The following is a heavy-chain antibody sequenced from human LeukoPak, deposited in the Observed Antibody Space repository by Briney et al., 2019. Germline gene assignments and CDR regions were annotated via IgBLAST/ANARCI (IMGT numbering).Heavy chain of an antibody. Sequence: GGSLRLSCAASGFTFSSYAMHWVRQAPGKGLEWVAVISYDGSNKYYADSVKGRFTISRDNSKNTLYLQMNSLRAEDTAVYYCARGDARRQIIQLWFDYYYGMDVWGQGTTVTVSS. V-gene: IGHV3-30-3*01. CDR2: ISYDGSNK. CDR1: GFTFSSYA. D-gene: IGHD5-18*01. CDR3: ARGDARRQIIQLWFDYYYGMDV. J-gene: IGHJ6*02.